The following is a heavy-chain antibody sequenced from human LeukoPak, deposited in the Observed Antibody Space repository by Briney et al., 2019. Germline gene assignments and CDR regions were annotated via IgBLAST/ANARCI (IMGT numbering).Heavy chain of an antibody. V-gene: IGHV1-2*02. Sequence: ASVKVSCKASGYTFTGYYMHWVRQAPGQGLEWMGWINPNSGGTNYAQKFQGRVTMTRDTSISTAYMELSRLRSDDTAVYYCARAECSGGSCQSRYYYYYYMDVWGKGTTVTVSS. CDR2: INPNSGGT. D-gene: IGHD2-15*01. J-gene: IGHJ6*03. CDR1: GYTFTGYY. CDR3: ARAECSGGSCQSRYYYYYYMDV.